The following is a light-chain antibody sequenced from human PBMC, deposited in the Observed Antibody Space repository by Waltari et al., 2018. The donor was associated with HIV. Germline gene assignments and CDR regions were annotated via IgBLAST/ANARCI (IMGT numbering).Light chain of an antibody. CDR2: WAS. J-gene: IGKJ1*01. CDR3: QQYYSTPRT. CDR1: QSVLYSSNNKNY. Sequence: IVMTQSPDSLAVSLGERATINCKSSQSVLYSSNNKNYLAWYQQKPGQPPKLLIYWASTRESGVPDRFSGSGSETDFTLTISSLQAEDVALYYCQQYYSTPRTFGQGTKVEVK. V-gene: IGKV4-1*01.